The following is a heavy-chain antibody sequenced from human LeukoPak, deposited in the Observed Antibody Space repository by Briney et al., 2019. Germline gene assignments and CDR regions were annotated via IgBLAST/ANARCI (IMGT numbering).Heavy chain of an antibody. V-gene: IGHV3-23*01. CDR2: ISGSGGST. Sequence: GGSLRLSCAASGFTFSTYGMTWVRQAPGKGLEWVSAISGSGGSTYYADSVKGRFTISRDNSKNTLYLQMNSLRAEDTALYYCARDPPDSYGYFARGIYYYYYMDVWGKGTTVTVSS. D-gene: IGHD5-18*01. J-gene: IGHJ6*03. CDR3: ARDPPDSYGYFARGIYYYYYMDV. CDR1: GFTFSTYG.